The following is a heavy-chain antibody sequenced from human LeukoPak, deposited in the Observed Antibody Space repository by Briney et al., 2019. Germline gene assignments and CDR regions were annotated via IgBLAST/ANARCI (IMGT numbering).Heavy chain of an antibody. CDR1: GGSFSGYY. V-gene: IGHV4-34*01. CDR3: ARARTYYDFWSGYYTGPYYFDY. Sequence: SETLSLTCAVYGGSFSGYYWSWIRQPPGKGLEWIGEINHSGSTNYNPSLKSRVTISVDTSKNQFSLKLSSVTAADTAVYYCARARTYYDFWSGYYTGPYYFDYWGQGTLVPVSS. CDR2: INHSGST. J-gene: IGHJ4*02. D-gene: IGHD3-3*01.